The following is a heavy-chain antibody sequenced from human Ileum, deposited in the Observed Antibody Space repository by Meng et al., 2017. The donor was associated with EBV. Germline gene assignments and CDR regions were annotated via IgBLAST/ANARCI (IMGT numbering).Heavy chain of an antibody. CDR2: IYWDDDK. Sequence: HTPLKASAPPLLNPPTTLPLTCTFSGFSLNTGGMAVSWIRQPPGKALEWLALIYWDDDKRYSPSLKTRLTITKDTSKNQVVLTMTNMDPVDTATYYCARRSFAAGSPDYWGQGTPVTVSS. CDR3: ARRSFAAGSPDY. V-gene: IGHV2-5*02. J-gene: IGHJ4*02. D-gene: IGHD3-10*01. CDR1: GFSLNTGGMA.